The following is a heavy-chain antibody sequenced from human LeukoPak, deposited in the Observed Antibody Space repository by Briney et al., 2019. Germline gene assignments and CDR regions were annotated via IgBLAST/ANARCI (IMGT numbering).Heavy chain of an antibody. CDR2: IHPNSGGT. Sequence: SVKLSCKSSGYTFTGYYMHWVRQAPGQGLGWMGWIHPNSGGTNYEQKFHGRVTMTRDTSISTDYMELSRLRSDDTAVYYCARELRAEVAGIDYWGQGTLVTVSS. J-gene: IGHJ4*02. V-gene: IGHV1-2*02. D-gene: IGHD6-19*01. CDR1: GYTFTGYY. CDR3: ARELRAEVAGIDY.